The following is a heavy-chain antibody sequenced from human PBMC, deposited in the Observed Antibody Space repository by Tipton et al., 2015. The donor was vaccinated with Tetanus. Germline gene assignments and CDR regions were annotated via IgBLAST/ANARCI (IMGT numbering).Heavy chain of an antibody. CDR2: IYPGDSDT. CDR3: ARLHLRTYASSSGY. J-gene: IGHJ4*02. CDR1: RYTFDTYW. D-gene: IGHD6-6*01. Sequence: QLVQSGAEVKKPGESLRISCKCSRYTFDTYWIAWVRQMPGKGLEWMGIIYPGDSDTRYSPSFQGHVTMSADKSINTAYLQWSSLKASDTAMYFCARLHLRTYASSSGYWGQGTLVTVSS. V-gene: IGHV5-51*01.